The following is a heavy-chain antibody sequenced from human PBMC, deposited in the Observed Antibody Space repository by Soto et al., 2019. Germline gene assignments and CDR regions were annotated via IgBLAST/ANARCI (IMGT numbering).Heavy chain of an antibody. CDR2: LNHNSGDT. J-gene: IGHJ4*02. Sequence: QVQLVQSGAEVKKPGASVKVSCKASGYTFSSYDINWVRQATGQGIEWMGWLNHNSGDTGYAQKFHGRVTLTRKTXXXXXXXXXXXXXXXXXXXXXXXXXXGGWYLYWGQGTLVTVSS. D-gene: IGHD6-19*01. CDR3: XXXXGGWYLY. V-gene: IGHV1-8*01. CDR1: GYTFSSYD.